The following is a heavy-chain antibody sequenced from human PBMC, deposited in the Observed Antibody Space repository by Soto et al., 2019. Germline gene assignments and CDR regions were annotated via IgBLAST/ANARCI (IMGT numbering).Heavy chain of an antibody. CDR1: GGTFSSYA. Sequence: SVKVSCKASGGTFSSYAISWVRQAPGQGLEWMGGIIPIFGTANYAQKFQGRVTITADESTSTAYMELSSLRSEDTAVYYCASTRYCYEPVDWFDPWGQGSLVTVSS. D-gene: IGHD2-21*01. J-gene: IGHJ5*02. V-gene: IGHV1-69*13. CDR3: ASTRYCYEPVDWFDP. CDR2: IIPIFGTA.